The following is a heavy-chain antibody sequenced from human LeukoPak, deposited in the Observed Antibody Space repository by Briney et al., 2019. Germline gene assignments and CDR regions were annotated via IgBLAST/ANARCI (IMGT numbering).Heavy chain of an antibody. CDR2: IIPIFGTA. V-gene: IGHV1-69*05. J-gene: IGHJ6*03. CDR1: GGTFSSYA. CDR3: ARARRTDNDFWSGCSDYYYYYYMDV. D-gene: IGHD3-3*01. Sequence: SVKVSCKASGGTFSSYAISWVRQAPGQGLEWMGGIIPIFGTANYAQKFQGRVTITTDESTSTAYMELSSLRSEDTAVYYCARARRTDNDFWSGCSDYYYYYYMDVWGKGTTVTVSS.